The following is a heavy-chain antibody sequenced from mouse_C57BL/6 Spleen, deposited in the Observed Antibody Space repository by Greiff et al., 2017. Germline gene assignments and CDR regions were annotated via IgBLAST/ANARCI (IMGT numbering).Heavy chain of an antibody. J-gene: IGHJ4*01. V-gene: IGHV1-5*01. CDR3: TRDYYGSSLFDYYAMDY. D-gene: IGHD1-1*01. CDR2: IYPGNSYT. Sequence: EVQLQQSGTVLARPGASVKMSCKTSGYTFTSYWMNWVKQRPGQGLEWKGAIYPGNSYTSYKQKFKGKAKLTAVNTASTAYMELRSLTNEDSAVYYCTRDYYGSSLFDYYAMDYWGQGTSVTVSS. CDR1: GYTFTSYW.